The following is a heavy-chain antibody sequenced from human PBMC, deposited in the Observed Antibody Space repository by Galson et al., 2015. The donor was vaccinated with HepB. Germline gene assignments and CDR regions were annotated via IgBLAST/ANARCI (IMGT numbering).Heavy chain of an antibody. J-gene: IGHJ6*02. Sequence: FTFSSYGMHWVRQAPGKGLEWVAVIWYDGSNKYYADSVKGRFTISRDNSKNTLYLQMNSLRAEDTAVYYCARGHGDPRVDYGMDVWGQGTTVTVSS. CDR1: FTFSSYG. D-gene: IGHD4-17*01. CDR2: IWYDGSNK. V-gene: IGHV3-33*01. CDR3: ARGHGDPRVDYGMDV.